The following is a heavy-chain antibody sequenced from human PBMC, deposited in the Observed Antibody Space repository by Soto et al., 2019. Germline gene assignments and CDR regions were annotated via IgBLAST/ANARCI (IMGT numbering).Heavy chain of an antibody. CDR2: IYYSGST. CDR3: ARRIIAAAGTYYFDY. J-gene: IGHJ4*02. D-gene: IGHD6-13*01. V-gene: IGHV4-59*08. Sequence: SETLSLTCTVSGGSISSYYWSWIRQPPGKGLEWIGYIYYSGSTNYNPSLKSRVTISVDTSKNQFSLKLSSVTAADTAVYYCARRIIAAAGTYYFDYWGQGTLVTVSS. CDR1: GGSISSYY.